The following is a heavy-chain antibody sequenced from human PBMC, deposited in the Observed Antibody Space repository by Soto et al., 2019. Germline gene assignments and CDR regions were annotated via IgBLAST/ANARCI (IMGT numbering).Heavy chain of an antibody. CDR1: GCAVSGCG. V-gene: IGHV3-13*04. J-gene: IGHJ4*02. D-gene: IGHD2-2*01. CDR3: TTDLEDIVLVTGATTLTPFDY. Sequence: GGSVRLSGAAAGCAVSGCGMHCVRQATGKGLEWVSAIGVAGDTYYSGSVEGRFTTSRENAKNSLYLQMNSLKIEDTAVYYCTTDLEDIVLVTGATTLTPFDYWRLGTLVTAPQ. CDR2: IGVAGDT.